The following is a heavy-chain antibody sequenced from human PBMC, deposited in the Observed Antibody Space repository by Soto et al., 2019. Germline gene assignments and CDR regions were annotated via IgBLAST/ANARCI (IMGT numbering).Heavy chain of an antibody. V-gene: IGHV2-5*02. J-gene: IGHJ5*02. Sequence: QITLRESGPTLVKPTQTLTLTCAVSGSSLSTSGVGVGWIRQPPGEALEWLALIYWDDDKRYSPSLTNRLTITKDTSKNQVVLTMTNMDPVDTATYYCAHIRVVTYYGSGWFDPWGQGTLVTVSS. D-gene: IGHD3-10*01. CDR2: IYWDDDK. CDR3: AHIRVVTYYGSGWFDP. CDR1: GSSLSTSGVG.